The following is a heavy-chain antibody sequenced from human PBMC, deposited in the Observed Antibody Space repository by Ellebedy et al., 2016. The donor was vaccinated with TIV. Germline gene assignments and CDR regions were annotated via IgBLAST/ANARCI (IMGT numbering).Heavy chain of an antibody. CDR2: IYYTGST. J-gene: IGHJ5*02. CDR1: GGSISRSSYY. V-gene: IGHV4-39*01. CDR3: ARWFGELLYVRWFDP. Sequence: SETLSLTCTVSGGSISRSSYYWGWIRQPPQTGLEWIGSIYYTGSTFYNPSLKSRVTISVDTSKSQFSLRLTSGTAADTAVYYCARWFGELLYVRWFDPWGQGTLVTVSS. D-gene: IGHD3-10*01.